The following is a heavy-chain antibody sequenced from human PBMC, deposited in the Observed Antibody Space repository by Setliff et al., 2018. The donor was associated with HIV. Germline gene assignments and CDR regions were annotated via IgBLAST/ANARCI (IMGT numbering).Heavy chain of an antibody. V-gene: IGHV1-18*04. J-gene: IGHJ4*02. Sequence: ASVKVSCKASGYTFTSDYIHWVRQAPGQGLEWMGWISAYTANTNYAQNLQGRVTLTTDTSTSTAYMELRSLRSDDTAVYYCARVRVGATPLDYWGQGTLVTVSS. D-gene: IGHD1-26*01. CDR1: GYTFTSDY. CDR3: ARVRVGATPLDY. CDR2: ISAYTANT.